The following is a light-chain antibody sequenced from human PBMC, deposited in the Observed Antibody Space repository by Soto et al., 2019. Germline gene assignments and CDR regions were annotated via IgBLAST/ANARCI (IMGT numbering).Light chain of an antibody. J-gene: IGKJ5*01. CDR3: QHCDSYPIT. CDR1: QGIRSY. V-gene: IGKV1-9*01. Sequence: DIQLTQSPSFLSASVGDRVTITCRASQGIRSYLAWYQQKPGKAPELLIYAASTLQSGVPSRFSGSGSGTEFTLTISSLQPEDFAISYCQHCDSYPITFGQGTQLEIK. CDR2: AAS.